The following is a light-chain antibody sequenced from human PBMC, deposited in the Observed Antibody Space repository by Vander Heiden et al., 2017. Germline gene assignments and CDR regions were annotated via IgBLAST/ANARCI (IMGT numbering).Light chain of an antibody. CDR2: GNN. Sequence: QPVLTQPPSVSGATGQRVTISCIGSSSNFGAGYDVHWYRQLPGTAPKLLIYGNNNRPSGVPERFSGSKSGTSASLAITGLQAEDEADYYCQSYDSSLSGSRVFGGGTKLTV. J-gene: IGLJ2*01. V-gene: IGLV1-40*01. CDR3: QSYDSSLSGSRV. CDR1: SSNFGAGYD.